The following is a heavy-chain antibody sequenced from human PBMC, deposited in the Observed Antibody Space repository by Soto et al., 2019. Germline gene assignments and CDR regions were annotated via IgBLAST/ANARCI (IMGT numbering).Heavy chain of an antibody. Sequence: SETLSLTCAVYGGSFSAYYWSWIRQPPGMGLEWIGQITHSGNTNYTSSLKSRVTISVDTSKNQFSLKLTSVTAADTAVYYCARGRHYYGSGSYTRVAHFAYWGQGALVTVSS. CDR1: GGSFSAYY. V-gene: IGHV4-34*01. CDR3: ARGRHYYGSGSYTRVAHFAY. J-gene: IGHJ4*02. D-gene: IGHD3-10*01. CDR2: ITHSGNT.